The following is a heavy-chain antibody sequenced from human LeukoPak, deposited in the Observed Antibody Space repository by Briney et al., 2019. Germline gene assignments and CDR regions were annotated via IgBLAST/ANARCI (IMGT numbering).Heavy chain of an antibody. CDR1: GFTFDDYG. CDR2: INWNGGST. V-gene: IGHV3-20*04. Sequence: GGSLGLSCAASGFTFDDYGMSWVRQAPGKGLEWVSGINWNGGSTGYADSVKGRFTISRDNAMNSLYLQVNSLRAEDTALYYCARATRGYSYGPSDYWGQGTLVTVSS. D-gene: IGHD5-18*01. J-gene: IGHJ4*02. CDR3: ARATRGYSYGPSDY.